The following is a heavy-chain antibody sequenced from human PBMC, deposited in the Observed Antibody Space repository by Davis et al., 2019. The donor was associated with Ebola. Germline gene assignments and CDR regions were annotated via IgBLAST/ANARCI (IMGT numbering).Heavy chain of an antibody. D-gene: IGHD6-13*01. CDR1: GGSFSGYY. Sequence: SQTLSLTCAVYGGSFSGYYWSWIRQPPGKGLEWIGEINHSGSTNYNPSLKSRVTISVDTSKNQFSLKLSSVTAADTAVYYCARGYSSWFDPWGQGTLVTVSS. J-gene: IGHJ5*02. CDR2: INHSGST. CDR3: ARGYSSWFDP. V-gene: IGHV4-34*01.